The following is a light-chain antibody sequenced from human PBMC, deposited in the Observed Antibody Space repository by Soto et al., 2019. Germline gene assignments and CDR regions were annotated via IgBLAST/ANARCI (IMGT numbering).Light chain of an antibody. Sequence: EIVLTQSPGTLSLSPGERATLSCRASQSVSNNYLAWYQQKPGQAPRLLIYATSTRATGIPDRFSGSGSVTDFTLTISRLEPEDFAVYYCQQFGISPWTFGQGTKVDIK. V-gene: IGKV3-20*01. CDR3: QQFGISPWT. J-gene: IGKJ1*01. CDR2: ATS. CDR1: QSVSNNY.